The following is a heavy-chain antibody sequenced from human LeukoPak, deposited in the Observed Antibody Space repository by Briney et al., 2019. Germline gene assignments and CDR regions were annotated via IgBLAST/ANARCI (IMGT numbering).Heavy chain of an antibody. CDR3: ASEPGSSGYYGGNCAFDI. V-gene: IGHV4-59*01. Sequence: PSETLSLTCTVSGGSISSYYWSWIRQPPGKGLEWIGYIYYSGSTNYNPSLKSRVTISVDTSKNQFSLKLSSVTAADTAVYYCASEPGSSGYYGGNCAFDIWGQGTMVTVSS. CDR1: GGSISSYY. CDR2: IYYSGST. D-gene: IGHD4-23*01. J-gene: IGHJ3*02.